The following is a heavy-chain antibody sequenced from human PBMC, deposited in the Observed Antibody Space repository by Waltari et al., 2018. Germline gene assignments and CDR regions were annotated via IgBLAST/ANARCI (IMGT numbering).Heavy chain of an antibody. CDR3: ARESVRFRDPGDRSVDY. D-gene: IGHD3-10*01. CDR1: GGSISSGSYY. V-gene: IGHV4-61*09. CDR2: IYTSGST. J-gene: IGHJ4*02. Sequence: QVQLQESGPGLVKPSQTLSLTCTVSGGSISSGSYYWSWIRQPAGKGLEWIGYIYTSGSTNYNPSLKSRVTISVDTSKNQFSLKLSSVTAADTAVYYCARESVRFRDPGDRSVDYWGQGTLVTVSS.